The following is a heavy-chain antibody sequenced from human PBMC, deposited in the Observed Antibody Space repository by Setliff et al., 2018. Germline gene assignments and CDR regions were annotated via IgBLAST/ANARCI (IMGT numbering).Heavy chain of an antibody. CDR3: ARQTGEQLVDY. J-gene: IGHJ4*02. CDR1: GGSFSGYY. V-gene: IGHV4-34*01. D-gene: IGHD6-6*01. CDR2: INHSGST. Sequence: PSETLSLTCAVYGGSFSGYYWSWIRQPPGKGLEWIGEINHSGSTNYNPSLKSRVTTLVDTSKNHFSLKLSSVPAADTAVYYCARQTGEQLVDYWGQGTLVTVSS.